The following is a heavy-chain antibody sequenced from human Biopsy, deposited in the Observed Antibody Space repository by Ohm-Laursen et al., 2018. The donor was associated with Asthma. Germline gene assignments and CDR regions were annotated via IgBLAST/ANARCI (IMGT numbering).Heavy chain of an antibody. Sequence: SLRLSCSASGFTFSSYGMHWVRQAPGKGLEWVAVIPYDGSNKYYADSVKGRFTISRDNSKNTLYLQMNSLRAEDTAVYYCAKESGSNYAFDIWGQGTMVTVSS. D-gene: IGHD1-1*01. CDR1: GFTFSSYG. J-gene: IGHJ3*02. CDR3: AKESGSNYAFDI. V-gene: IGHV3-30*18. CDR2: IPYDGSNK.